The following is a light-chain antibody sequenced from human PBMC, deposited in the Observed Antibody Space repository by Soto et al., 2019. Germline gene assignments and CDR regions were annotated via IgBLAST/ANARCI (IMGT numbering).Light chain of an antibody. V-gene: IGKV4-1*01. CDR2: WAS. Sequence: DIVMTQSPDSLAVSLGERATINCKSSQSVLSSSNNKDYLAWYQQKPGQPPKLLIYWASTRESGVPDRFSGSGSATDFSLTISSLQAADVADYYCHQYYSTPYTFGQGNKLEIK. CDR3: HQYYSTPYT. CDR1: QSVLSSSNNKDY. J-gene: IGKJ2*01.